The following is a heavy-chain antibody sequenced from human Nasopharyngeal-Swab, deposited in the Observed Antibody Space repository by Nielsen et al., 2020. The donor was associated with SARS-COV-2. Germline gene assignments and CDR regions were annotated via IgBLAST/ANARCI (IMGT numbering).Heavy chain of an antibody. Sequence: GGSLRLSCAASGFTFSAYDMNWVRQAPGKGLEWVSYISSTGSTINYADSVKGRVTISRDNAKSSLYLQMNSLRAEDTAVYYCARDGNLRTVRYFDLWGRGSLVTVSS. J-gene: IGHJ2*01. CDR3: ARDGNLRTVRYFDL. CDR1: GFTFSAYD. CDR2: ISSTGSTI. V-gene: IGHV3-48*03. D-gene: IGHD4-17*01.